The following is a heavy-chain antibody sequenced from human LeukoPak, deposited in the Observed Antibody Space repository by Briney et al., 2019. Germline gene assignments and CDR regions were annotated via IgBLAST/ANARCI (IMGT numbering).Heavy chain of an antibody. CDR2: IYTSGST. CDR1: GGSISSYY. J-gene: IGHJ5*02. CDR3: ARHAYPVAARRGWFDP. V-gene: IGHV4-4*07. D-gene: IGHD6-6*01. Sequence: SETLSLTCTVSGGSISSYYWSWIRQPAGKGLEWIGRIYTSGSTNYNPSLKSRVTMSVDTSKSQFSLKRSSVTAADTAVYYCARHAYPVAARRGWFDPWGQGTLVTVSS.